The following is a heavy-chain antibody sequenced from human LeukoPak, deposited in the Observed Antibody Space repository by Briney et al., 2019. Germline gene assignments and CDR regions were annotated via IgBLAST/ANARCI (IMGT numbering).Heavy chain of an antibody. CDR1: GGSFSGYY. D-gene: IGHD3-10*01. CDR3: ARRVGRYFGERAYYYNYMDV. J-gene: IGHJ6*03. Sequence: PSETLSLTCAVYGGSFSGYYWSWIRQPPGKGLEWIGEINHSGSTKNNPSLKSRVTTSVDTSKNQFSLKLSSVTAADTAVYYCARRVGRYFGERAYYYNYMDVWGKGTTVTISS. CDR2: INHSGST. V-gene: IGHV4-34*01.